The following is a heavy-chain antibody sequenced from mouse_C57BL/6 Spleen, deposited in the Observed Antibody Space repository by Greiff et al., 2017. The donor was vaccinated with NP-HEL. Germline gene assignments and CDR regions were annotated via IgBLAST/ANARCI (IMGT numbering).Heavy chain of an antibody. CDR2: INPSNGGT. Sequence: VQLVESGTELVKPGASVKLSCKASGYTFTSYWMHWVKQRPGQGLEWIGNINPSNGGTNYNEKFKSKATLTVDKSSSTAYMQLSSLTSEDSAVYYCARRWLLLYAMDYWGQGTSVTVSS. D-gene: IGHD2-3*01. CDR1: GYTFTSYW. V-gene: IGHV1-53*01. CDR3: ARRWLLLYAMDY. J-gene: IGHJ4*01.